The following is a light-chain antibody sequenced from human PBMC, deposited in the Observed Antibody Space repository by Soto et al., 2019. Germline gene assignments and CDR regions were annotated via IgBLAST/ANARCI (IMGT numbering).Light chain of an antibody. V-gene: IGLV1-40*01. CDR1: SSNIGAGYE. CDR3: QSYDSSLSGRGV. J-gene: IGLJ1*01. CDR2: VNS. Sequence: QSVLTQPPSVSGAPGQRVTISCTGSSSNIGAGYEVHWYQQLPGTAPKLLTYVNSNRPSGVPDRFSGSKSGTSASLAITGLQAEDEADYYCQSYDSSLSGRGVFGTGTKLTVL.